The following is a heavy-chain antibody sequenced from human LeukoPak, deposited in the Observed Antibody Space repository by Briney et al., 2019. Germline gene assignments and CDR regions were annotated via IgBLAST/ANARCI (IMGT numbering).Heavy chain of an antibody. CDR2: VYYSGST. CDR1: GGFISTSSYY. J-gene: IGHJ5*02. Sequence: SETLSLTCTVSGGFISTSSYYWGWIRQPPGKGLQWIGSVYYSGSTYYNPSLKSRVTISVDTSKNQFSLKLSPVTAADTAVYYCARVRGGEASWFDPWGQGTLVTVSS. V-gene: IGHV4-39*01. CDR3: ARVRGGEASWFDP. D-gene: IGHD4-17*01.